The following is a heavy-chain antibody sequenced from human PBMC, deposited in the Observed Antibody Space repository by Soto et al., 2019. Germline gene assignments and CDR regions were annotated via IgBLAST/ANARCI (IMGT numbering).Heavy chain of an antibody. J-gene: IGHJ4*02. Sequence: ASVKVSCKASGYTFTSYYMHWVRQAPGQGLEWMGIINPSGGSTSYAQKFQGRVTMTRDTSTSTVYMELSSLRSEDTAVYYCARHSKGGILTGFHRPFDYWGQGTLVTVSS. CDR1: GYTFTSYY. CDR3: ARHSKGGILTGFHRPFDY. V-gene: IGHV1-46*01. CDR2: INPSGGST. D-gene: IGHD3-9*01.